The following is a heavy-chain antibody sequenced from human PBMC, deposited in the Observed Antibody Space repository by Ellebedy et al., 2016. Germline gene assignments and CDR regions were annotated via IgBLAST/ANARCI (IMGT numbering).Heavy chain of an antibody. Sequence: GESLKISCKGSGYSFTSYWIGWVRQMPGKGLEWMGIIYPGDSDTRYSPSFQGQVTISADKSISTAYLQWSSLKASDTAMYYCARRLRLGDRKYYFDYWGQGTLVTVSS. CDR1: GYSFTSYW. CDR3: ARRLRLGDRKYYFDY. D-gene: IGHD3-16*01. V-gene: IGHV5-51*01. CDR2: IYPGDSDT. J-gene: IGHJ4*02.